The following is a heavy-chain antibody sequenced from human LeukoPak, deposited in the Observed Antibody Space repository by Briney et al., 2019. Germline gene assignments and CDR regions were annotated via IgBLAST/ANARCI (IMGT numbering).Heavy chain of an antibody. Sequence: ASVKVSCKVSGYTLTELSMHWVRQAPGKGLEWMGGFDPEDGETIYAQKFQGRVTMTEDTSTDTAYMELSSLRSEDTAVYYCATFAYGSGSYYIDYWGQGTLVTVSS. CDR1: GYTLTELS. D-gene: IGHD3-10*01. V-gene: IGHV1-24*01. CDR3: ATFAYGSGSYYIDY. J-gene: IGHJ4*02. CDR2: FDPEDGET.